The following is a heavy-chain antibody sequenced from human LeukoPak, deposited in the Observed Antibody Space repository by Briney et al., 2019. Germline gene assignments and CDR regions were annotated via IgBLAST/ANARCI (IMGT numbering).Heavy chain of an antibody. CDR2: IYYSGST. CDR1: GGSISSSSYY. CDR3: ARAPVYYYGSGSYRGIYYYYYMDV. D-gene: IGHD3-10*01. Sequence: SETLSLTCTVSGGSISSSSYYWSWIRQPPGKGLEWIGYIYYSGSTNYNPSLKSRVTISVDTSKNQFSLKLSSVTAADTAVYYCARAPVYYYGSGSYRGIYYYYYMDVWGKGTTVTISS. J-gene: IGHJ6*03. V-gene: IGHV4-61*01.